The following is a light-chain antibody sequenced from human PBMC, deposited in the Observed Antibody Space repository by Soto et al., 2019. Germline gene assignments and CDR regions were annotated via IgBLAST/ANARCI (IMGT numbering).Light chain of an antibody. V-gene: IGLV2-8*01. CDR3: KSYAGSNTYV. Sequence: QSALTQTPSASGSPGQSVTISCTGTKNDIGVYDFVSWYQHHPGKTPRLIIYEVVQRPSGVPDLFSGSKSGNTASLTVSGLQAADEADYFCKSYAGSNTYVFGCGTKLTVL. CDR2: EVV. J-gene: IGLJ1*01. CDR1: KNDIGVYDF.